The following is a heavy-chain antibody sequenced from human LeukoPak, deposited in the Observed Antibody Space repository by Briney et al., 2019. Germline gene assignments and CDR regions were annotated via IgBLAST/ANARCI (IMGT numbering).Heavy chain of an antibody. CDR1: GGSISSSSYY. CDR3: ARRLVWAVAGPDYFDY. V-gene: IGHV4-39*07. J-gene: IGHJ4*02. D-gene: IGHD6-19*01. CDR2: IYYSGST. Sequence: SETLSPTCTVSGGSISSSSYYWGWIRQPPGKGLEWIGSIYYSGSTYYNPSLKSRVTISVDTSKNQFSLKLSSVTAADTAVYYCARRLVWAVAGPDYFDYWGQGTLVTVSS.